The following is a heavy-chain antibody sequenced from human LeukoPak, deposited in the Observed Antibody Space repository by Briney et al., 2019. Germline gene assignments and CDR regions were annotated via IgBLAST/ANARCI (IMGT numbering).Heavy chain of an antibody. D-gene: IGHD1-26*01. CDR1: GYTFASYY. CDR3: AGDSTPTYYSGTYYFEY. V-gene: IGHV1-46*01. J-gene: IGHJ4*02. CDR2: INPSGGST. Sequence: ASVKVSCKASGYTFASYYMHWVRQAPGQGLEWMGIINPSGGSTTYAQKFQGRVTMTRDTSTSTVYVELSSLKSEDTAVYYCAGDSTPTYYSGTYYFEYWGQGTLVTVSS.